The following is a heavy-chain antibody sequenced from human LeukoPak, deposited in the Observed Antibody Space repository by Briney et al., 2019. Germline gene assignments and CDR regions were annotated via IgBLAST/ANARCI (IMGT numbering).Heavy chain of an antibody. CDR2: IYHSGST. CDR3: ARVGPKSIAARPYYFDY. Sequence: SETLSLTCTVSNYSISTDYYWGWIRQPPGKGLEWIGSIYHSGSTYYNPSLKSRVTISVDTSKNQFSLKLSSVTAADTAVYYCARVGPKSIAARPYYFDYWGQGTLVTVSS. CDR1: NYSISTDYY. D-gene: IGHD6-6*01. J-gene: IGHJ4*02. V-gene: IGHV4-38-2*02.